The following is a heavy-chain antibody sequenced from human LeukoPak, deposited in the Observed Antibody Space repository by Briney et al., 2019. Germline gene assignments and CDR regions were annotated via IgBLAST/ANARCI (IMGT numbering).Heavy chain of an antibody. CDR2: IYYSGST. J-gene: IGHJ5*02. Sequence: SETLSLTCTVSGGSISSYYWSWIRQPPGKGLEWIGYIYYSGSTNYNPSLKSRVTISVDTSKNQFSLRLSSVTAADTAVYYCARHQRRIAVAGVVVSGGEFDPWGQGTLVTVSS. CDR3: ARHQRRIAVAGVVVSGGEFDP. V-gene: IGHV4-59*08. D-gene: IGHD6-19*01. CDR1: GGSISSYY.